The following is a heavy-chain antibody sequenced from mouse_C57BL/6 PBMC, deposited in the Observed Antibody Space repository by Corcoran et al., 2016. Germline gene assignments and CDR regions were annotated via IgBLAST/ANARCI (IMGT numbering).Heavy chain of an antibody. CDR2: INTYSGVP. D-gene: IGHD2-3*01. Sequence: QIQLVQSGPELKKPGETVKISCKASGYTFTTYGMSWVKQAPGKGLKWMGWINTYSGVPTYADDFKGRLAFSLETSASTAYLQKNNLKNEDTATYFCAGYDGSHWYLDFWGTGTTVTVSS. CDR1: GYTFTTYG. CDR3: AGYDGSHWYLDF. V-gene: IGHV9-3*01. J-gene: IGHJ1*03.